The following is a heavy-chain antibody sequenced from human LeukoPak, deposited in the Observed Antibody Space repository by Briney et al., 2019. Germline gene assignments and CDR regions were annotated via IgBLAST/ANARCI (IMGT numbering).Heavy chain of an antibody. CDR1: GYAFTSYG. V-gene: IGHV1-18*01. Sequence: ASVKVSCKASGYAFTSYGISWVRQAPGQGLEWMGWISAYNGNTNYAQKLQGRVTMTTDTSTSTAYMELRSLRSDDTAVYYCARVYRYYYYMDVWGKGTTVTISS. D-gene: IGHD4-11*01. CDR3: ARVYRYYYYMDV. CDR2: ISAYNGNT. J-gene: IGHJ6*03.